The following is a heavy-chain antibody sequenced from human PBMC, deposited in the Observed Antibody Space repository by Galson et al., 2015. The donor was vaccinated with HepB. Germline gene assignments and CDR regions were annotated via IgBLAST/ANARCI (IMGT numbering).Heavy chain of an antibody. V-gene: IGHV4-59*01. J-gene: IGHJ2*01. CDR2: IYYSGST. CDR3: ARYKYGDYWYFDL. Sequence: SETLSLTCTVSGGSISSYYWSWIRQPPGKGLEWIGYIYYSGSTNYNPSLKSRVTISVDTSKNQFSLKLSSVTAADTAVYYCARYKYGDYWYFDLWGRGTLVTVSS. CDR1: GGSISSYY. D-gene: IGHD4-17*01.